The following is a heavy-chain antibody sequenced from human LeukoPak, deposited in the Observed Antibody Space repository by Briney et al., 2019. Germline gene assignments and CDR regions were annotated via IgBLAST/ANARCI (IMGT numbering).Heavy chain of an antibody. CDR3: ARDPDYGGNYDY. J-gene: IGHJ4*02. CDR1: GYTFSGYY. CDR2: INPNSGGT. Sequence: ASVKVSCKASGYTFSGYYMHWVRQAPGQGLEWMGWINPNSGGTNYAQKFQGRVTMTRDTSISTAYMELSRLRSDDTAVHYCARDPDYGGNYDYWGQGTLVTVSS. D-gene: IGHD4-23*01. V-gene: IGHV1-2*02.